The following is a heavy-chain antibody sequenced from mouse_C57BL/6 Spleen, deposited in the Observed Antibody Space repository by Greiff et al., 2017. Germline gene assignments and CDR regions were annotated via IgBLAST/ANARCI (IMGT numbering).Heavy chain of an antibody. D-gene: IGHD2-3*01. CDR1: GYAFTNYL. CDR2: INPGSGGT. V-gene: IGHV1-54*01. CDR3: ARSVYRLHYFDY. J-gene: IGHJ2*01. Sequence: VQLQQSGAELVRPGTSVKVSCKASGYAFTNYLIEWVKQRPGQGLEWIGVINPGSGGTNYNEKFKGKATLTGDKSSSTAYMQLSSLTSEDSAVYFCARSVYRLHYFDYWGQGTTLTVSS.